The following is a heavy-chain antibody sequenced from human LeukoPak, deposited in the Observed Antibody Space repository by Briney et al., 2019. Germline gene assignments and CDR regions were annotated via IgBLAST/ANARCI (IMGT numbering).Heavy chain of an antibody. V-gene: IGHV4-34*01. CDR3: ARGRGIGY. CDR1: GGSFSGYY. CDR2: INHSGST. D-gene: IGHD1-26*01. Sequence: SETLSLTCAVYGGSFSGYYWSWIRQPPGKGLQWIGEINHSGSTNYNPSLKSRVTISVDTSKNQFSLELSSVTAADTAVYYCARGRGIGYWGQGTLVTVSS. J-gene: IGHJ4*02.